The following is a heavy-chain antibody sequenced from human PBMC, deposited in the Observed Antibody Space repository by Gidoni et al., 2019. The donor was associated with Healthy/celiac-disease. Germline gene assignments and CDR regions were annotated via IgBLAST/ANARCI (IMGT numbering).Heavy chain of an antibody. J-gene: IGHJ6*02. D-gene: IGHD3-10*01. CDR2: ISWNSGCI. CDR1: GFTFDSYG. V-gene: IGHV3-9*01. Sequence: EVQLVESGGGLVKPGGSLRLSCAASGFTFDSYGMHWVRQAPGKGLEWVSGISWNSGCIDYADSGKGRFTISRDNAKNSLYLQMNSLRAEDTALYYCATAPIAALAASYYPYYGMDVWGQGTTVTVSS. CDR3: ATAPIAALAASYYPYYGMDV.